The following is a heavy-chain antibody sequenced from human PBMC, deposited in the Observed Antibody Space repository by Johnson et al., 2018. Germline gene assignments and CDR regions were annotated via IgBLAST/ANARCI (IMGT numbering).Heavy chain of an antibody. CDR2: ISYDGSNK. CDR3: ARALLPVGAFDI. J-gene: IGHJ3*02. CDR1: GFTFSSYA. V-gene: IGHV3-30-3*01. Sequence: QVQLVESGGGVVQXGRSLRLSCAASGFTFSSYAMHWVRQAPGKGLEWVAVISYDGSNKYYADSVKGRFTLSRDNSKNTLYLQMNSLSAEDPAVYYCARALLPVGAFDIWGQGTMVTVSS. D-gene: IGHD2-15*01.